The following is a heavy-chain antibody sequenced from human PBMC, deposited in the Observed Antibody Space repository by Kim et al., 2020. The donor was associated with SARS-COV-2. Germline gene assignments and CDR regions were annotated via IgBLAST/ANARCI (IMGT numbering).Heavy chain of an antibody. CDR3: ARGGWTSSRDGYNRAGRYYYYYGMDV. CDR2: IIPIFGTA. J-gene: IGHJ6*02. D-gene: IGHD5-12*01. CDR1: GGTFSSYA. V-gene: IGHV1-69*13. Sequence: SVKVSCKASGGTFSSYAISWVRQAPGQGLEWMGGIIPIFGTANYAQKFQGRVTITADESTSTAYMELSSLRSEDTAVYYCARGGWTSSRDGYNRAGRYYYYYGMDVWGQGTTVTVSS.